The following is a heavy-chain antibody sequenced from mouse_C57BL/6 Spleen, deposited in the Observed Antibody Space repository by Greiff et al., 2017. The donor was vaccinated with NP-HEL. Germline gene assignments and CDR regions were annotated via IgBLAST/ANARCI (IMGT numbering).Heavy chain of an antibody. CDR3: ARSGRYDYDGFDY. Sequence: VQLQQSGPELVKPGASVKISCKASGYTFTDYYMNWVKQSHGKSLEWIGDINPNNGGTSYNQKFKGKATLTVDKSSSTAYMELRSLTSEDSAVYYCARSGRYDYDGFDYWGQGTTLTVSS. J-gene: IGHJ2*01. CDR1: GYTFTDYY. CDR2: INPNNGGT. V-gene: IGHV1-26*01. D-gene: IGHD2-4*01.